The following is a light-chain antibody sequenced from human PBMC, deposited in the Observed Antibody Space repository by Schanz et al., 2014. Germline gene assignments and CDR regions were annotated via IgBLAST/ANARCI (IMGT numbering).Light chain of an antibody. J-gene: IGLJ3*02. V-gene: IGLV1-40*01. CDR1: SSNIGAGSDVQYD. Sequence: QSVLTQPPSVSGAPGQRVTISCTGSSSNIGAGSDVQYDVQWYQQLPGTAPQLLIYSNTNRPSGVPDRFSGSKSGTSASLAITGLQSDDEAEYYCQSYDSSLSGWVFGGGTKLTVL. CDR3: QSYDSSLSGWV. CDR2: SNT.